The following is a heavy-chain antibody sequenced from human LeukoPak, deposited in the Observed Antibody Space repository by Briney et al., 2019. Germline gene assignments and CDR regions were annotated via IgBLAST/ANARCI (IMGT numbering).Heavy chain of an antibody. J-gene: IGHJ4*02. CDR1: GFTFSRDA. Sequence: GGSLRLSCAASGFTFSRDAMNWVRQAPGKGLEWVSAISPIGTRTYYADSVKGRFTISRDNSKNTLYLQMNSLRAEDTAMYYCAKASTVLKPIDSWGQGTLVTVSS. D-gene: IGHD1-14*01. CDR3: AKASTVLKPIDS. V-gene: IGHV3-23*01. CDR2: ISPIGTRT.